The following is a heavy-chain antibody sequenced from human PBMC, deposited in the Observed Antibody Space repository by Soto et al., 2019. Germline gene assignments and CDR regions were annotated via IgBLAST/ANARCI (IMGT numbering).Heavy chain of an antibody. J-gene: IGHJ6*02. CDR2: ILHDGSAE. CDR3: ARSRDGYSFYFYYGMDV. V-gene: IGHV3-30*03. CDR1: GFTFANYD. Sequence: LRLSCAASGFTFANYDMHWVRQAPGKGLEWMALILHDGSAEYYADSVKGRFTISRDNSKSTLYLQVNSLSAEDTGVYYCARSRDGYSFYFYYGMDVWGQGTTVTVSS. D-gene: IGHD4-4*01.